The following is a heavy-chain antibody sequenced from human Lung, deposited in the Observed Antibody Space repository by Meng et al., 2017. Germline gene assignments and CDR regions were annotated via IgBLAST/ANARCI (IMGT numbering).Heavy chain of an antibody. D-gene: IGHD1-26*01. CDR1: GGSFGEYD. Sequence: QGRRQRWGAGSLRASHTPSLAGVGSGGSFGEYDWGRLRQSQGKGLEWMGEIQHGGSINDKPSLESRDTISVETLQNNLSLKLSSVTSADSAVYYFARGPTTMAHDFDYWGQGTLVTVSS. V-gene: IGHV4-34*01. CDR3: ARGPTTMAHDFDY. CDR2: IQHGGSI. J-gene: IGHJ4*02.